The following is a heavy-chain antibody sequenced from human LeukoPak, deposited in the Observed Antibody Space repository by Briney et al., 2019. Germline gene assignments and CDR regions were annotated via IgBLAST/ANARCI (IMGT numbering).Heavy chain of an antibody. CDR2: ISAYNGNT. CDR3: ASVAVAGGNYFDY. D-gene: IGHD6-19*01. V-gene: IGHV1-18*01. CDR1: GYTFTSYG. J-gene: IGHJ4*02. Sequence: GASVKVSCKASGYTFTSYGISWVRQAPGQGLEWMGWISAYNGNTNYAQKFQGRVTITADKSTSTAYMELSSLRSEDTAVYYCASVAVAGGNYFDYWGQGTLVTVSS.